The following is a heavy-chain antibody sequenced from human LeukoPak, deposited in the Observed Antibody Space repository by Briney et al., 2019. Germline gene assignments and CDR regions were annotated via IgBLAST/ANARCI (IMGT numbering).Heavy chain of an antibody. CDR3: APRLVPGRWFDP. V-gene: IGHV3-7*01. CDR1: GFSFSSFW. D-gene: IGHD3-16*01. CDR2: IKEDGSEK. Sequence: PGGSLRLSCAASGFSFSSFWMNWVPQAPGKGLEWVANIKEDGSEKYYVDSVKGRVTISRDNANKSLYLQMNSLRAEDTAVYYCAPRLVPGRWFDPWGQGTLVTVSS. J-gene: IGHJ5*02.